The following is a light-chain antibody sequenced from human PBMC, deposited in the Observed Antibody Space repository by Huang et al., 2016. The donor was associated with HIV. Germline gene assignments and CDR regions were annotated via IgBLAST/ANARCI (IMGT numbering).Light chain of an antibody. CDR3: QQYNNWPIVG. V-gene: IGKV3-15*01. J-gene: IGKJ1*01. CDR1: QSVSSN. CDR2: GAS. Sequence: EIVMTQSPATLSVSPGERATLSCRASQSVSSNLAWYQQKPGQAPRLLISGASTRATGIPARFSGSGSGTECTLTISSLQSEDFAVYYCQQYNNWPIVGFGQGTKVEIK.